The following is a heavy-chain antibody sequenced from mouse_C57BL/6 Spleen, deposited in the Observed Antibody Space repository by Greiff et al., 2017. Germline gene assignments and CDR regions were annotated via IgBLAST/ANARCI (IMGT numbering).Heavy chain of an antibody. CDR3: ARHARRGITTVGAMDY. J-gene: IGHJ4*01. V-gene: IGHV1-62-2*01. CDR1: GYTFTEYT. D-gene: IGHD1-1*01. CDR2: FSPGSGSI. Sequence: VQLQQSGAELVKPGASVKLSCKASGYTFTEYTIHWVKQRSGQGLAWIGWFSPGSGSIKYNEKFKDKDTLTADKSSSTVFMELSRLTSEDSAVYFCARHARRGITTVGAMDYWGQGTSVTVSS.